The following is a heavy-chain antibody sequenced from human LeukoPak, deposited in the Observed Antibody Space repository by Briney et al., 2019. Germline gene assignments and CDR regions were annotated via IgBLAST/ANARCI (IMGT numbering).Heavy chain of an antibody. J-gene: IGHJ4*02. CDR2: INHSGST. D-gene: IGHD6-13*01. Sequence: SETLSLTIAVYGGSFSGYYWSWIRQPPGKGLEWIGEINHSGSTNYNPSLKSRVTISVDTSKNQFSLKLSSVTAADTAVYYCGRGNTYSSSWYRTFDYWGQGTLVTVSS. V-gene: IGHV4-34*01. CDR3: GRGNTYSSSWYRTFDY. CDR1: GGSFSGYY.